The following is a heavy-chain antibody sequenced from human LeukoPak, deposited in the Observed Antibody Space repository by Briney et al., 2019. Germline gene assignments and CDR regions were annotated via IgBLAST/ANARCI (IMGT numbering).Heavy chain of an antibody. CDR2: INNGGST. D-gene: IGHD4-17*01. V-gene: IGHV4-34*01. CDR3: ARGHGRRYWYFDL. J-gene: IGHJ2*01. CDR1: GGSFSGYY. Sequence: SETLSLTCAVYGGSFSGYYWSWIRQPPGKGLEWIGEINNGGSTNYNPSLKSRVTISVDTSKNQFSLKLSSVTAADTAVYYCARGHGRRYWYFDLWGRGTLVTVSS.